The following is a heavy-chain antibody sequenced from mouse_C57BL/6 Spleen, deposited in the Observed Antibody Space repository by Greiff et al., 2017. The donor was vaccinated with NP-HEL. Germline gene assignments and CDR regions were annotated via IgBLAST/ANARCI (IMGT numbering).Heavy chain of an antibody. V-gene: IGHV3-6*01. CDR2: ISYDGSN. Sequence: EVKLQESGPGLVKPSQSLSLTCSVTGYSFTSGYYWNWIRQFPGNQLEWMGYISYDGSNNYNPSLKNRISITRDTSKNQFFLKLNSVTTEDTATYYCARGSYFDYWGQGTTLTVSS. CDR1: GYSFTSGYY. J-gene: IGHJ2*01. CDR3: ARGSYFDY. D-gene: IGHD6-1*01.